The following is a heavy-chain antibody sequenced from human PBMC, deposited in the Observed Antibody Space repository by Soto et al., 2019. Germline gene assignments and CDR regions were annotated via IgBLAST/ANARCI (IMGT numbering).Heavy chain of an antibody. Sequence: QVQLVQSGAEVKKPGASVKVSCKASGYTFTSYDINWVRQATGQGLEWMGWMNPNSGNTGYAQKFQGRVTMTRNTSLSTGYIEPGSLRSEGTAGYYCASSGSGWYLYWGQGTLVTVSS. J-gene: IGHJ4*02. CDR3: ASSGSGWYLY. V-gene: IGHV1-8*01. D-gene: IGHD6-19*01. CDR1: GYTFTSYD. CDR2: MNPNSGNT.